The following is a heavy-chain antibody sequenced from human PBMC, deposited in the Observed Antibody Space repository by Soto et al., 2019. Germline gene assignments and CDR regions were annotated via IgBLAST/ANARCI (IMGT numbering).Heavy chain of an antibody. V-gene: IGHV4-39*01. CDR2: MYYSGTT. J-gene: IGHJ5*02. Sequence: SETLSLTCTVSGGSISSSDGYWGWLRQTPGKGLEFIGSMYYSGTTYYNPSLKSRVTISVDTSKNQFTLKLISVTAADTAVYYCAVVDSTGNWFDPWGEGALVTVSS. CDR1: GGSISSSDGY. D-gene: IGHD6-25*01. CDR3: AVVDSTGNWFDP.